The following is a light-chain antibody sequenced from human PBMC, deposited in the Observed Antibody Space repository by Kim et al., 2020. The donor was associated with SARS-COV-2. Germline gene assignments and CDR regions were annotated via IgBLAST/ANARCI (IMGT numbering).Light chain of an antibody. CDR2: DAS. CDR3: QQRSNWS. V-gene: IGKV3-11*01. J-gene: IGKJ4*01. Sequence: LSLSPGERATLSSRASQSVSSYLAWYQQKPGQAPRLLIYDASNRATGIPARFSGSGSGTDFTLTISSLEPEDFAVYYCQQRSNWSFGGGTKVDIK. CDR1: QSVSSY.